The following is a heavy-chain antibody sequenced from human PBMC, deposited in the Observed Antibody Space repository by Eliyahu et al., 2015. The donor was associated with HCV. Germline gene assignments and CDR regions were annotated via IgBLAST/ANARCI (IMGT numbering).Heavy chain of an antibody. CDR2: ISSSSSYI. CDR3: ARDMVRGVPDV. V-gene: IGHV3-21*01. CDR1: S. D-gene: IGHD3-10*01. Sequence: SMNWVRQAPGKGLEWVSSISSSSSYIYYADSVKGRFTISRDNAKNSLYLQMNSLRAEDTAVYYCARDMVRGVPDVWGQGTTVTVSS. J-gene: IGHJ6*02.